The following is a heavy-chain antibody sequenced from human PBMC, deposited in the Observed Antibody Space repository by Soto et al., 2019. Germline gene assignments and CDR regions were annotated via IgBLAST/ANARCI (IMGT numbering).Heavy chain of an antibody. D-gene: IGHD2-15*01. CDR2: IYYRGST. J-gene: IGHJ3*02. Sequence: SETLSLTCTVSGDSISNYHWSWIRQPPGKGLEWIGYIYYRGSTTYNPSLKSRLTISLDTSKNQFSLKLSSVTAADTAVYYCARRSDVAATRGAFDIWGQGTMVTVSS. CDR3: ARRSDVAATRGAFDI. CDR1: GDSISNYH. V-gene: IGHV4-59*08.